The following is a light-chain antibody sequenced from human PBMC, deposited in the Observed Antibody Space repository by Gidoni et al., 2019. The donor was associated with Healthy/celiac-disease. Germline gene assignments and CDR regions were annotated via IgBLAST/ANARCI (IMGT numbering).Light chain of an antibody. V-gene: IGKV3-20*01. CDR1: QSVSSSY. Sequence: EIVLTQSPGTLSLSPGERATLSCRASQSVSSSYLAWYQQKPGQAPRLLIDVVSSRATGIPDRFSGSGSGTDFTLTISRLEPEDFAVYYCQQYGSSPETFGGGTKVEIK. CDR3: QQYGSSPET. J-gene: IGKJ4*01. CDR2: VVS.